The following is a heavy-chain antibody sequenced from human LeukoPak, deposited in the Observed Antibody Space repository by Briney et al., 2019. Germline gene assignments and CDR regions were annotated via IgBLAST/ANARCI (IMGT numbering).Heavy chain of an antibody. J-gene: IGHJ3*02. V-gene: IGHV1-69*13. Sequence: SVKVSCKASGGTFSSYAISWVRQAPGQGLEWMGGIIPIFGTANYAQKFQGRVTITADESTSTAYMELSSLRSEDTAVYYCARMGCSSTSCYYAFDIWGQGAMVLVSS. CDR3: ARMGCSSTSCYYAFDI. CDR2: IIPIFGTA. CDR1: GGTFSSYA. D-gene: IGHD2-2*01.